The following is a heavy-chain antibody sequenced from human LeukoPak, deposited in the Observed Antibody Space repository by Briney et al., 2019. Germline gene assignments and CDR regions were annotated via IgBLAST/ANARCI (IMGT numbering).Heavy chain of an antibody. D-gene: IGHD2-2*01. CDR1: GFTFSSYS. Sequence: GGSLRLSCAASGFTFSSYSMSWVRQAPGKGLEWVSAISGSGGSTYYADSVKGRFTISRDNSKNTLYLQMNSLRAEDTAVYYCAKVTPAAGTAYYFDYWGQGTLVTVSS. V-gene: IGHV3-23*01. J-gene: IGHJ4*02. CDR2: ISGSGGST. CDR3: AKVTPAAGTAYYFDY.